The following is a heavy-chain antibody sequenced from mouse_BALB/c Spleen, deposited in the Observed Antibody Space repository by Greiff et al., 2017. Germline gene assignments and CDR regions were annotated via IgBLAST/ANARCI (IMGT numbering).Heavy chain of an antibody. CDR1: GYTFSSYW. D-gene: IGHD2-4*01. V-gene: IGHV1-9*01. Sequence: VQLQQSGAELMKPGASVKISCKATGYTFSSYWIEWVKQRPGHGLEWIGEILPGSGSTNYNEKFKGKATFTADTSSNTAYMQLSSLTSEDSAVYYCARRGYDSWFADWGQGTLVTVSA. CDR3: ARRGYDSWFAD. J-gene: IGHJ3*01. CDR2: ILPGSGST.